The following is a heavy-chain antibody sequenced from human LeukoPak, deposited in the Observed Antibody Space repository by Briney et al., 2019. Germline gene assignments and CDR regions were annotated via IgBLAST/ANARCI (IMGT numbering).Heavy chain of an antibody. D-gene: IGHD3-16*02. J-gene: IGHJ4*02. V-gene: IGHV7-4-1*02. CDR2: INTNTGNP. CDR3: ARSAMVGYTSPSFDY. Sequence: ASVKVSCKASGYTFTSYAMNWVRQAPGQGLEWMGWINTNTGNPTYAQGFTGRFVFSLDTSVSTAYLQISSLKAEDTAVYYCARSAMVGYTSPSFDYWGQGTLVTVSS. CDR1: GYTFTSYA.